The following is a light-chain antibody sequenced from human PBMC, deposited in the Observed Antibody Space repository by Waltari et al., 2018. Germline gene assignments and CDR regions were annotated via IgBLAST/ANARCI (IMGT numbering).Light chain of an antibody. CDR2: YDD. Sequence: QSVLTQPPSVSEAPRQRVTISCSGSRSNIRNNAVSWYQQLPGKAPKLLIYYDDLLPSGVSYRFSGFQSGNSASLAIRGPQSDDEAGYYCGVWEGRLNGGVFGGGTKLTGL. CDR3: GVWEGRLNGGV. J-gene: IGLJ2*01. V-gene: IGLV1-36*01. CDR1: RSNIRNNA.